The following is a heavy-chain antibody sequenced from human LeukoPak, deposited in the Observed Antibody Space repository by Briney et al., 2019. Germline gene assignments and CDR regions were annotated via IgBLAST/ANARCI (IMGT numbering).Heavy chain of an antibody. Sequence: GGSLRISCAASGFTFSNHWMGWIRQAPGKGLEWVANIKQDGGETYYVDSVKGRFTISRDNAKNSLYLQMNSLGGDDTAIYYCATYSSLNAREFHYWGQGTLVTVSS. CDR1: GFTFSNHW. V-gene: IGHV3-7*01. J-gene: IGHJ1*01. D-gene: IGHD4-11*01. CDR3: ATYSSLNAREFHY. CDR2: IKQDGGET.